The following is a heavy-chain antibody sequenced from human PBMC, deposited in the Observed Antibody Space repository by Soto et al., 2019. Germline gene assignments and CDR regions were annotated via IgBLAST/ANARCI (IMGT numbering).Heavy chain of an antibody. D-gene: IGHD2-2*01. CDR2: IAYDGSNK. J-gene: IGHJ4*02. CDR3: AKDRSPYIVAVPAAIMDY. Sequence: QVQLVESGGGVVQPGRSLRLSCAASGFTFSSYGMHWVRQAPGKGLEWVAVIAYDGSNKYYADSVKGRFTISRDNSKNTLYLQMNSLRAEDTAVYYCAKDRSPYIVAVPAAIMDYWGQGTLVTVSS. V-gene: IGHV3-30*18. CDR1: GFTFSSYG.